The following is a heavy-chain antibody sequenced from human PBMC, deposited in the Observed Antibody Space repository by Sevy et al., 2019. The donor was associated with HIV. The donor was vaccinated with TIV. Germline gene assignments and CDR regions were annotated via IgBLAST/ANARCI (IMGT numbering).Heavy chain of an antibody. J-gene: IGHJ6*03. CDR2: ISGSGTRT. V-gene: IGHV3-23*01. Sequence: GGSLRLSCAVSGFSFDSYGMTWVRQAPGKGLEWVSAISGSGTRTYYADSVKGRFIISRDNSKNTLDLQMNSLRAEDTAIFYWAKGGGGHYDPDEIAYYFYYYNMDVWGKRTTVTVSS. CDR3: AKGGGGHYDPDEIAYYFYYYNMDV. CDR1: GFSFDSYG. D-gene: IGHD3-22*01.